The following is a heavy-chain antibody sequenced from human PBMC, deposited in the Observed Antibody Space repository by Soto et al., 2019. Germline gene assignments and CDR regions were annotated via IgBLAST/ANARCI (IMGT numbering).Heavy chain of an antibody. J-gene: IGHJ6*03. D-gene: IGHD2-15*01. V-gene: IGHV3-23*01. Sequence: QLGGSLRLSCAASGFTFSSYAMSWVRQAPGKGLEWVSAISGSGGSTYYADSVKGRFTISRDNSKNTLYLQMNSLRAEDTAVYYCAKFGPRRNCSGGSCYSAHYYYYMDVWGKGTTVTVSS. CDR2: ISGSGGST. CDR3: AKFGPRRNCSGGSCYSAHYYYYMDV. CDR1: GFTFSSYA.